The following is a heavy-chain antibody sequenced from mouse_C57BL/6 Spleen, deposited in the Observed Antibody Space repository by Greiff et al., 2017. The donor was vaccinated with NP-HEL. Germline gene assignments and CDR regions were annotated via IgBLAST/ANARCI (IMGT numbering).Heavy chain of an antibody. D-gene: IGHD2-4*01. V-gene: IGHV1-7*01. CDR2: INPSSGYT. J-gene: IGHJ3*01. CDR1: GYTFTSYW. CDR3: ARIGDYDWFAY. Sequence: QVQLQQSGAELAKPGASVKLSCKASGYTFTSYWMHWVKQRPGQGLEWIGYINPSSGYTKYNQKFKDKATLNADKTSRTAYRPLSSLTYEDSSVYYCARIGDYDWFAYGGQGTLVTVSA.